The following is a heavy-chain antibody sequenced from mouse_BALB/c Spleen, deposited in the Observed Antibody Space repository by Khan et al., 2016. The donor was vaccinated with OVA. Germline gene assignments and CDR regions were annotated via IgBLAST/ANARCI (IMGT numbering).Heavy chain of an antibody. CDR2: IYPFNDAT. CDR3: APVGSYYVSFVY. V-gene: IGHV1S136*01. Sequence: VRLQQSGPEVVKPGASVKMSCKASGYTFTSYVMHWVRQKPGQGLEWIGYIYPFNDATKFNEEFNGKATLTSDKSSSTAYMELSSLTSEDSAGYCGAPVGSYYVSFVYWGQGTLVTVSA. D-gene: IGHD1-1*01. CDR1: GYTFTSYV. J-gene: IGHJ3*01.